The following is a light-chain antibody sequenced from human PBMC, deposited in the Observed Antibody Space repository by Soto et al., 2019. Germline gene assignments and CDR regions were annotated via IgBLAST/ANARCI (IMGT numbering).Light chain of an antibody. CDR2: DIS. Sequence: EIGMTQSPATLSVSPGERATLSCRASQSVSSNLAWYQQKPGQAPSLLIYDISARATGIPTRFSGSGSGTEFTLTIRSLQSEDFAVYYCQQYNDWPLTFGGGTKVDI. CDR3: QQYNDWPLT. CDR1: QSVSSN. J-gene: IGKJ4*01. V-gene: IGKV3D-15*01.